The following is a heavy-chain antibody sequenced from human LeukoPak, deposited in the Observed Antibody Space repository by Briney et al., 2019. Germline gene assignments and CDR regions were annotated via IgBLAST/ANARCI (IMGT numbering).Heavy chain of an antibody. J-gene: IGHJ4*02. CDR2: IRQDGSEK. Sequence: GGSLRLSCAASGFTFSSYWMSWLRQVPGKGLEWVANIRQDGSEKYYVDSVKGRFTISRDNAKNSLYLQMNSLRAEDTAVYYCARDRETYYDILTGYYDYWGQGTLVTVSS. D-gene: IGHD3-9*01. CDR1: GFTFSSYW. V-gene: IGHV3-7*01. CDR3: ARDRETYYDILTGYYDY.